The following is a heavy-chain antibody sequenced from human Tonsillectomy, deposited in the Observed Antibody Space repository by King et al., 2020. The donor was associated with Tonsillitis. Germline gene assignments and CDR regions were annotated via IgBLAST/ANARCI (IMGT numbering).Heavy chain of an antibody. D-gene: IGHD5-24*01. CDR1: GFTFSSCA. V-gene: IGHV3-23*04. CDR3: AKGWVEMDA. J-gene: IGHJ4*02. Sequence: VQLVESGGGLVQPGGSVRLSCAASGFTFSSCAMTWVRQAPGMRLVWVSAISGSAGGTYYADSVKGRFTISRDNSKNTLYLQMNSLRAEDTAVYYCAKGWVEMDAWGQGTLVTVSS. CDR2: ISGSAGGT.